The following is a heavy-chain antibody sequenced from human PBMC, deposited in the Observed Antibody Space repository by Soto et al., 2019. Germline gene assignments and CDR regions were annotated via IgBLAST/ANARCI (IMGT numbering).Heavy chain of an antibody. D-gene: IGHD4-4*01. Sequence: QVQLVQSGAEVKKPGSSVKVSCKASGGTFSSYAISWVRQAPGQGLEWMGGIIPIFGTANYAQKFQGRVTITADESTSTAYMELSSLRSEDTAVYYCARVPTTVTTAGGDWFDPWGQGTLVTVSS. V-gene: IGHV1-69*12. CDR1: GGTFSSYA. CDR2: IIPIFGTA. CDR3: ARVPTTVTTAGGDWFDP. J-gene: IGHJ5*02.